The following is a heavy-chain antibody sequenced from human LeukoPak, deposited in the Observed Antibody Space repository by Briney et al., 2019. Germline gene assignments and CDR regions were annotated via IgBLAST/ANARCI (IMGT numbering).Heavy chain of an antibody. CDR2: INSDGSST. V-gene: IGHV3-74*01. D-gene: IGHD2-2*01. Sequence: GGSLRLSCAASGFTFSRYWMHWVRQAPGKGLMWVSRINSDGSSTNYADSVKGRFTISRDNAKSTLHLQMNSLRAEDTAVYYCASSSLGYNWFDPWGQGTLVTVSS. J-gene: IGHJ5*02. CDR1: GFTFSRYW. CDR3: ASSSLGYNWFDP.